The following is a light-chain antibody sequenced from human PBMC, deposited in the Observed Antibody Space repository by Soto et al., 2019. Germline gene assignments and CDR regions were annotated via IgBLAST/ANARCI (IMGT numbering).Light chain of an antibody. CDR3: QQYNNWPPWT. J-gene: IGKJ1*01. V-gene: IGKV3-15*01. Sequence: ELVMTQSPAPLSVSPGARATLSCRASQSVSSNLAWYQQKPGQAPRLLIYGASTRATGIPARFSGSGSGTEFTLTISSLQSEDFAVYYCQQYNNWPPWTFGQGTKVDIK. CDR2: GAS. CDR1: QSVSSN.